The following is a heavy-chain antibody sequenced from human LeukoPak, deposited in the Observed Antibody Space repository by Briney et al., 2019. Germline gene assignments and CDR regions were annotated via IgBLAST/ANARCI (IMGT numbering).Heavy chain of an antibody. CDR3: ARDWSEYYYDSSGYSSFDY. CDR1: GFTFSSYS. Sequence: GAPLSLSCAASGFTFSSYSMNWVRQAPGKVLEWVSYFSSSSRTIYYADSVKGRFTISRDNAKNSLYLQMNSLRAEDTAVYYCARDWSEYYYDSSGYSSFDYWGQGTLVTVSS. J-gene: IGHJ4*02. CDR2: FSSSSRTI. V-gene: IGHV3-48*01. D-gene: IGHD3-22*01.